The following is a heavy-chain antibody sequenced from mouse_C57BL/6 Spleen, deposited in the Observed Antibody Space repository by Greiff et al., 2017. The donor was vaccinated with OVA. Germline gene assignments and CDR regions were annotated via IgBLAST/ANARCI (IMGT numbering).Heavy chain of an antibody. CDR3: TREDYGSRRAMDY. CDR2: IDPETGGT. V-gene: IGHV1-15*01. Sequence: QVQLQQSGAELVRPGASVTLSCKASGYTFTDYEMHWVKQTPVHGLEWIGAIDPETGGTAYNQKFKGKAILTADKSSSTAYMELRSLTSEDSAVYYCTREDYGSRRAMDYWGQGTPVTVSS. D-gene: IGHD1-1*01. CDR1: GYTFTDYE. J-gene: IGHJ4*01.